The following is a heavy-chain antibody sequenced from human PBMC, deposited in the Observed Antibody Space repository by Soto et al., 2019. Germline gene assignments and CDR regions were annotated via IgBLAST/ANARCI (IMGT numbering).Heavy chain of an antibody. CDR1: GGSISSYY. Sequence: PSETLSLTCTVSGGSISSYYWSWIRQPAGKGLEWIGRIYTSGSTNYNPSLKSRVTMSVDTSKNQFSLKLSSVTAADTAVYYCARSMGATDVEAFDIWGQGTMVTVSS. CDR2: IYTSGST. V-gene: IGHV4-4*07. D-gene: IGHD1-26*01. J-gene: IGHJ3*02. CDR3: ARSMGATDVEAFDI.